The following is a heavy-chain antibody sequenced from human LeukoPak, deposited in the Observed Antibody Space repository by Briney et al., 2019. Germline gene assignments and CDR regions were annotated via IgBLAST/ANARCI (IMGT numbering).Heavy chain of an antibody. V-gene: IGHV3-30*02. D-gene: IGHD2-2*01. CDR3: AKGLGTSYAYYYYMDV. Sequence: PGGSLRLSCAASGFTFSSYGMHWVRQAPGKGLEWVAFIRYDGSNKYYADSVKGRFTISRDNSKNTLYLQMNSLRAEDTAVYYCAKGLGTSYAYYYYMDVWGKGTTVTISS. J-gene: IGHJ6*03. CDR2: IRYDGSNK. CDR1: GFTFSSYG.